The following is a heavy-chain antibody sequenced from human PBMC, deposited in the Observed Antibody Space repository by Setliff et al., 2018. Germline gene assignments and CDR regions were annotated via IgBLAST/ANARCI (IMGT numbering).Heavy chain of an antibody. CDR2: IDPSGDYT. V-gene: IGHV1-46*01. D-gene: IGHD2-15*01. CDR3: ARGEHIVSGDFYHYIDV. Sequence: ASVKVSCKASGYTFTGYYMHWVRQAPGQGLEWIGIIDPSGDYTNYAQKFQGRVTMIRDTSTTTVYMELSSLRSDDTAVYYCARGEHIVSGDFYHYIDVWGKGTTVTISS. J-gene: IGHJ6*03. CDR1: GYTFTGYY.